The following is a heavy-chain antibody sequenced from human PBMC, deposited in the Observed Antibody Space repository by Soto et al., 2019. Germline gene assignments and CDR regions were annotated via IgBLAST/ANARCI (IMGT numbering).Heavy chain of an antibody. V-gene: IGHV3-30-3*01. CDR2: ISYDGSNK. D-gene: IGHD3-22*01. Sequence: GGSLRLSCAASGFTFSSYAMHWVRQAPGKGLEWVAVISYDGSNKYYADSVKGRFTISRDNSKNTLYLQMNSLRAEDTAVYYCARLYYYDSSGYFLEDAFDIWGQGKMVTVSS. CDR1: GFTFSSYA. J-gene: IGHJ3*02. CDR3: ARLYYYDSSGYFLEDAFDI.